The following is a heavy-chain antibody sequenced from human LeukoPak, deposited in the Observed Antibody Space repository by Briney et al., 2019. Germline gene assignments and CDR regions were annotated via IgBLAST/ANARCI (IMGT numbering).Heavy chain of an antibody. J-gene: IGHJ3*02. V-gene: IGHV1-24*01. CDR3: ATAYDTSGYGPFDM. Sequence: SVNVSCKDSGNTLTESSIHWVRQAPGEDREGVGGVDPEVGGRVYAQNFQGKVTMTEDTSTDTAYMDLNSLSSEDQAVYYCATAYDTSGYGPFDMWGQGTMVTVST. CDR1: GNTLTESS. CDR2: VDPEVGGR. D-gene: IGHD3-22*01.